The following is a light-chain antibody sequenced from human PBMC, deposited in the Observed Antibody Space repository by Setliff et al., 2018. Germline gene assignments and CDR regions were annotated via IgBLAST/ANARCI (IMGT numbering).Light chain of an antibody. V-gene: IGLV2-11*01. CDR2: DAR. CDR3: CSYTGFSYV. CDR1: SSDVGAYNY. Sequence: QSVLTQPRSVSGSPGRSVTISCTGTSSDVGAYNYVSWYQQHPGKVPKLMIYDARKRPSGVPDRFSGSKSGNTASLTISGLQAEDEADYYCCSYTGFSYVFGSGTKVTVL. J-gene: IGLJ1*01.